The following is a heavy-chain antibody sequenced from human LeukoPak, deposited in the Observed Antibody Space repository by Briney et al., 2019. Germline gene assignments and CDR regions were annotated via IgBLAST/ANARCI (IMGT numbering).Heavy chain of an antibody. Sequence: PSETLSLTCTVSGGSISSYYWSWIRQPPGKGLEWIGYIYYSGSTNYNPSLKSRVTISVDTSKNQFSLKLSSVTAADTAVYYCARARGIYYYYGMDVWGQGTTVTVSS. CDR3: ARARGIYYYYGMDV. V-gene: IGHV4-59*01. J-gene: IGHJ6*02. CDR1: GGSISSYY. D-gene: IGHD2-21*01. CDR2: IYYSGST.